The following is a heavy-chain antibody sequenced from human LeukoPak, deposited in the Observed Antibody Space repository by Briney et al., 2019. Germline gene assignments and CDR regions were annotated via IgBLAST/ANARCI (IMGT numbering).Heavy chain of an antibody. V-gene: IGHV3-21*01. Sequence: GGSLRLSCAVSGFSFSSFGMHWVRQAPGRGLEWVSSISSSSSYIYYADSVKGRFTISRDNAKNSLYLQMNSLRAEDTAVYYCARDLSNPYDILTGYYMDVWGKGTTVTVSS. CDR3: ARDLSNPYDILTGYYMDV. CDR1: GFSFSSFG. J-gene: IGHJ6*03. CDR2: ISSSSSYI. D-gene: IGHD3-9*01.